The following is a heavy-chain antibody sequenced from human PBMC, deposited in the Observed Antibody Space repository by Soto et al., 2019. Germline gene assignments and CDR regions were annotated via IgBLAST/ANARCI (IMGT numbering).Heavy chain of an antibody. CDR2: IYYSGGT. Sequence: SETLSLTCTVSGGSVSSGSYYWTWIRQPPGKGLEWIGYIYYSGGTNYNPSLKSRVTISVDTSKNQFSLKLSSVTAADTAFYYCARGAYGEGFDYWGQGTLVTVSS. CDR3: ARGAYGEGFDY. CDR1: GGSVSSGSYY. V-gene: IGHV4-61*01. J-gene: IGHJ4*02. D-gene: IGHD3-10*01.